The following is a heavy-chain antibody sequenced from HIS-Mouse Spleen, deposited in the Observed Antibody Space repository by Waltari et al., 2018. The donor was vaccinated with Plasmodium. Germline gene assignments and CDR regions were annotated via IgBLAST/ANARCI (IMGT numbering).Heavy chain of an antibody. V-gene: IGHV4-39*07. Sequence: QLQLQESGPGLVKPSETLSLTCTVSGGSISSSSYYWGWIRQPPGKGLEWFGSIYYSGSNYYNPSLKSRVTISVDTSKNQFSLKLSSVTAADTAVYYCARGTTRAFDIWGQGTMVTVSS. D-gene: IGHD1-7*01. CDR2: IYYSGSN. J-gene: IGHJ3*02. CDR1: GGSISSSSYY. CDR3: ARGTTRAFDI.